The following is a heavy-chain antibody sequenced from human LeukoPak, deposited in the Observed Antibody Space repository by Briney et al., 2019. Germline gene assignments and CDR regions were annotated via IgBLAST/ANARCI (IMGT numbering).Heavy chain of an antibody. CDR2: IYSGGST. V-gene: IGHV3-53*05. CDR1: GLSVSSNY. Sequence: GGSLRLSCAASGLSVSSNYMSWVRQAPGKGLEWVSVIYSGGSTYYADSVKGRFTISRDNSENTLYLQMNSLRAEDTAVYYCAKAPPITMIVVGEYFQHWGQGTLVTVSS. J-gene: IGHJ1*01. CDR3: AKAPPITMIVVGEYFQH. D-gene: IGHD3-22*01.